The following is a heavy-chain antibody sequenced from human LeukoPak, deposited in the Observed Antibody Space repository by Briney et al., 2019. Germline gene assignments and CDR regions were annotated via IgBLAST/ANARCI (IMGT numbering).Heavy chain of an antibody. Sequence: NSGGSLRLSCAASGFTFSSYSMNWVRQAPGKGLEWVSSISGSSSYIYYADSVKGRFTISRDNAKNSLYLQMNSLRAEDTAVYYCARGLRDRYGMDVWGQGTTVTVSS. CDR1: GFTFSSYS. V-gene: IGHV3-21*01. J-gene: IGHJ6*02. CDR2: ISGSSSYI. CDR3: ARGLRDRYGMDV.